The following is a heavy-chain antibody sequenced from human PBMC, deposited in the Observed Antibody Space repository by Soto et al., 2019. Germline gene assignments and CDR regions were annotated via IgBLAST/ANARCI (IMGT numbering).Heavy chain of an antibody. J-gene: IGHJ4*01. Sequence: SETLSLTRTVSGYSISRGSYRGRIRQPAGKGPEWIASFYHGGSSFYNPSLNSRITISVDTPNNQFSLKLTSVAASDTAVYYCARVHVMVVAGSTLDYWGHGTLIPVAS. CDR1: GYSISRGSY. V-gene: IGHV4-38-2*02. CDR3: ARVHVMVVAGSTLDY. D-gene: IGHD6-19*01. CDR2: FYHGGSS.